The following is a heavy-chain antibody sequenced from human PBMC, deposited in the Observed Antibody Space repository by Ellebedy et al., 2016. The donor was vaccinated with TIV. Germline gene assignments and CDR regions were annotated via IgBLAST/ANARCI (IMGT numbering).Heavy chain of an antibody. CDR2: INPNSSAT. Sequence: ASVKVSCKASGYTFTGYYMHWVRQAPGQGLEWLGWINPNSSATKFAQKFQGRVTMTRDTSISAAYMELSRLTSADTAVYYYARGYVVADFDYWGLGTLVTVSS. CDR3: ARGYVVADFDY. V-gene: IGHV1-2*02. D-gene: IGHD3-16*01. CDR1: GYTFTGYY. J-gene: IGHJ4*02.